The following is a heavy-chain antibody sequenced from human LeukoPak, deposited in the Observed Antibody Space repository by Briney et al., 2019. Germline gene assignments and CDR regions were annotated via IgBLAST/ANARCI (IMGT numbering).Heavy chain of an antibody. J-gene: IGHJ5*02. CDR2: IYYSGST. Sequence: KPSETLSLTCTVSGGSISSSSYYWGWMRQHPGKGLDWIGYIYYSGSTYYNPSLKSRVTISVDTSKNQFSLKLSSVTAADTAVYYCARRTGQKPGFWFDPWGQGTLVTVSS. CDR1: GGSISSSSYY. V-gene: IGHV4-31*03. CDR3: ARRTGQKPGFWFDP. D-gene: IGHD3/OR15-3a*01.